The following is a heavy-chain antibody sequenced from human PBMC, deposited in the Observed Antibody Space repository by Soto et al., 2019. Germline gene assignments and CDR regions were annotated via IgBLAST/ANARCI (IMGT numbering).Heavy chain of an antibody. CDR3: ARHENLTWYYYGMEV. CDR1: GYRFTTYY. CDR2: IYPGDSET. J-gene: IGHJ6*02. V-gene: IGHV5-51*01. Sequence: PGESLKISCQGSGYRFTTYYIGWLRQRPGKVLEWMGIIYPGDSETIYSPSFQGQVTISADKSINTAYLQWSSLKASDTAIYYCARHENLTWYYYGMEVWGQGTTVTVSS. D-gene: IGHD1-7*01.